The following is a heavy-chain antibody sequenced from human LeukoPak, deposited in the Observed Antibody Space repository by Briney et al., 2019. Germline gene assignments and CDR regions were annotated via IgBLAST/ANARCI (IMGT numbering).Heavy chain of an antibody. J-gene: IGHJ5*02. D-gene: IGHD3-10*01. CDR1: GYTFTSCG. V-gene: IGHV1-18*01. CDR2: ISAYNGNT. Sequence: ASVKVSCKASGYTFTSCGISWVRQPPGQGLEWMGWISAYNGNTNYAQKLQGRITMTTDTSTSTAYMELRSLRSDDTVVYYCARASYGSGSSNPHWFNPWGQGTLVTVSS. CDR3: ARASYGSGSSNPHWFNP.